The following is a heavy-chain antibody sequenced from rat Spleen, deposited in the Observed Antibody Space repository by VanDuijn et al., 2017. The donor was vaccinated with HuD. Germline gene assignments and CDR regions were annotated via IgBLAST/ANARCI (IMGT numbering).Heavy chain of an antibody. CDR1: GFTFSDYN. Sequence: EVQLVESGGGLVQPGRSLKLSCAASGFTFSDYNMAWVRQAPKKGLEWVATISYDGSSTYYRDSVKGRFTISRDNAKSTLYLQMDSLRSEDTATYYCARLGDWGQGVMVTVSS. V-gene: IGHV5-7*01. D-gene: IGHD5-1*01. CDR3: ARLGD. CDR2: ISYDGSST. J-gene: IGHJ2*01.